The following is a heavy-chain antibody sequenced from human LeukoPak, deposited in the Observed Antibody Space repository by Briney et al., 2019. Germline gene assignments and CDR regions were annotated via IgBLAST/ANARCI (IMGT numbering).Heavy chain of an antibody. J-gene: IGHJ4*02. D-gene: IGHD4-17*01. Sequence: SETLSLTCAVYGGSFSGYYWSWIRQPPGKGLEWIGEINHSGSTDYNPSLKSRVTISVDTSKNQFSLKLSSVTAADTAVYYCARAGLNGDVDYWGQGTLVTVSS. CDR2: INHSGST. CDR3: ARAGLNGDVDY. V-gene: IGHV4-34*01. CDR1: GGSFSGYY.